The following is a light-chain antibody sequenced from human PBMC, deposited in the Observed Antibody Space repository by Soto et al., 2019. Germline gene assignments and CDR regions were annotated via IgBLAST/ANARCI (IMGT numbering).Light chain of an antibody. CDR3: QKYNRYSLT. V-gene: IGKV1-5*01. Sequence: DIQMTQSPSTLSASVGDRITFTCRASQSISSWLAWYQQKPGKAPKLLIYDASSLESGVPSRFSGSGSDTEFILSINNLQPDDFATYHCQKYNRYSLTFGGGTKEEIK. CDR1: QSISSW. J-gene: IGKJ4*01. CDR2: DAS.